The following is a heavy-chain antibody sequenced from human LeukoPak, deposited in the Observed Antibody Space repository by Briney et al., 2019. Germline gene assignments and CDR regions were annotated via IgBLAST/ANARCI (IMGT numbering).Heavy chain of an antibody. Sequence: SETLSLTCTVSGVSISSGGYYWSWLRQHPGKGLEWIAYIYYSGSTYYNPSLKSRVTISVDTSKNQFSLKLSSVTAADTAVYYCARDFKYYYDSSGYYLNSWGQGTLVTVSS. V-gene: IGHV4-31*03. J-gene: IGHJ4*02. CDR2: IYYSGST. CDR3: ARDFKYYYDSSGYYLNS. CDR1: GVSISSGGYY. D-gene: IGHD3-22*01.